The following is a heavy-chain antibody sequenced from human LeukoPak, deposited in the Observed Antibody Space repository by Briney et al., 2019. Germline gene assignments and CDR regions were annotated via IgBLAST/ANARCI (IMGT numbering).Heavy chain of an antibody. D-gene: IGHD2-2*02. CDR2: LYNCATT. Sequence: SETLSLTCTVSGGSICSYYWSWIRQPPGKGLEWIGYLYNCATTNYNPSLKSRVTISVDTSKNQFSLNLSSVTAADTAVYLCARDSSAIADNGFDPGGQGTLVTVSS. V-gene: IGHV4-59*12. CDR1: GGSICSYY. J-gene: IGHJ5*02. CDR3: ARDSSAIADNGFDP.